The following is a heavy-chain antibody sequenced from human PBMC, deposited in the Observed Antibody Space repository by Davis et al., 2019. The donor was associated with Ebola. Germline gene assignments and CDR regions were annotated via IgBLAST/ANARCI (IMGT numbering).Heavy chain of an antibody. Sequence: GESLKISCAASGFTFSDYYMSWIRQAPGKGLEWVSYISSSGSTIYYADSVKGRFTISRDNSKNTLYLQMNSLRAEDTAVYYCARDGDYDFWSGYPDYWGQGTLVTVSS. J-gene: IGHJ4*02. CDR3: ARDGDYDFWSGYPDY. CDR1: GFTFSDYY. D-gene: IGHD3-3*01. V-gene: IGHV3-11*04. CDR2: ISSSGSTI.